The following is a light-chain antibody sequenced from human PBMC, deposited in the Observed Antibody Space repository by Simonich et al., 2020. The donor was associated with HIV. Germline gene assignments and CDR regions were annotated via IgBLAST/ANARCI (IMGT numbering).Light chain of an antibody. CDR3: QQYNSWPT. V-gene: IGKV3-15*01. J-gene: IGKJ4*01. Sequence: EIVMTQSPATLSVSPGERATLSCRASQSVSRNLVWYPQKHGQAPRLLISGASTRATGIPARFSGSGSGTEFTLTISSMQSEDFAVYYCQQYNSWPTFGGGTKVEIK. CDR1: QSVSRN. CDR2: GAS.